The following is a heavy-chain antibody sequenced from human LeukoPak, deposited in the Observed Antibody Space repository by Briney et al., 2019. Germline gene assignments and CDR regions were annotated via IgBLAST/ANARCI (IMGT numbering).Heavy chain of an antibody. CDR3: ARDDPVFGSYFDY. CDR2: IYTSGST. D-gene: IGHD3-3*01. CDR1: GGSISSGSYY. Sequence: SETLSLTCTVSGGSISSGSYYCSRIRQPAGKGLEWIGRIYTSGSTNYNPSLKSRVPISVDTSKNQFSLKLSSVTAADTAVYYCARDDPVFGSYFDYWGQGTLVTVSS. V-gene: IGHV4-61*02. J-gene: IGHJ4*02.